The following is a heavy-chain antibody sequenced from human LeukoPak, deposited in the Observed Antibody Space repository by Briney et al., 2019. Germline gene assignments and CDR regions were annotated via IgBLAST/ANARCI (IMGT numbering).Heavy chain of an antibody. D-gene: IGHD3-22*01. Sequence: SETLSLTCAVYGGSFSGYSWTWIRQPPGKGLEWIGEFNHSGSTNYNPSLKSRVTISIDTSKNQFSLRLRSVTAADTAVYYCAREILYDSTGYYLWGQGTVVTVSS. CDR1: GGSFSGYS. CDR3: AREILYDSTGYYL. J-gene: IGHJ4*02. V-gene: IGHV4-34*01. CDR2: FNHSGST.